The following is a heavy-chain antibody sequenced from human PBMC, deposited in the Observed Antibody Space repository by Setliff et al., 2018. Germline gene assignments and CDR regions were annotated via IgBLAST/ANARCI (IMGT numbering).Heavy chain of an antibody. Sequence: SETLSLTCTVSGGSINNYHWNWIRQPPGKGLEWIGYVGYNGNTHYNPSLNSRVTMSVDTSKNQFSLKLSSVTAADTAVYYCARVALVVVIRNAFDIWGQGTMVTVSS. J-gene: IGHJ3*02. CDR1: GGSINNYH. CDR3: ARVALVVVIRNAFDI. D-gene: IGHD2-21*01. CDR2: VGYNGNT. V-gene: IGHV4-59*12.